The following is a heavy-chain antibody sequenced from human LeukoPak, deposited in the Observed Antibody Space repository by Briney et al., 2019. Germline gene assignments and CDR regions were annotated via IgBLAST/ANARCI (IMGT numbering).Heavy chain of an antibody. V-gene: IGHV3-7*01. CDR3: ARLLGYCSGGSWYSIRFDY. Sequence: GGSLRLSCAASGSTFSSCWMSWVRQAPGKGLEWVANIKQDGSEKYYVDSVKGRFTISRDNAKNSLYLQTNSLRAKDTAVYYCARLLGYCSGGSWYSIRFDYWGQGTLVTVSS. CDR1: GSTFSSCW. CDR2: IKQDGSEK. J-gene: IGHJ4*02. D-gene: IGHD2-15*01.